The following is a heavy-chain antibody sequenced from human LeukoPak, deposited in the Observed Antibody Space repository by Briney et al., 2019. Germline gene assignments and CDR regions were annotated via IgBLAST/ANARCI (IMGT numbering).Heavy chain of an antibody. V-gene: IGHV1-46*01. J-gene: IGHJ4*02. D-gene: IGHD3-10*01. CDR3: ASFGMAKTYFDY. CDR1: GYTLTSYY. Sequence: GASVKVSCKASGYTLTSYYMHWVRQAPGQGLEWMGIINPSGGSTSYAQKFQGRVTMTMDMSTSTLYMELSSLRSEDTAVYYCASFGMAKTYFDYWGQGTLVTVSS. CDR2: INPSGGST.